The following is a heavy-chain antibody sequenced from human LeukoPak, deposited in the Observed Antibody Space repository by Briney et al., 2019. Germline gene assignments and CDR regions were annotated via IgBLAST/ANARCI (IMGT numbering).Heavy chain of an antibody. J-gene: IGHJ4*02. CDR2: IWYDGSNK. Sequence: GRSLRLSCAASGFTFSSYGMHWVRQAPGKGLEWVAVIWYDGSNKFYADSVKGRFTISRDNSQKTLYLQMNSLRAEDTAVYYCARDFEMATTDYWGQGTLVTVSS. D-gene: IGHD5-24*01. CDR3: ARDFEMATTDY. CDR1: GFTFSSYG. V-gene: IGHV3-33*01.